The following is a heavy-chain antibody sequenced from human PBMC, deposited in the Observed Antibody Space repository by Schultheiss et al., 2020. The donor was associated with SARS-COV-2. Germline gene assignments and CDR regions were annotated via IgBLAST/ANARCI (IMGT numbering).Heavy chain of an antibody. CDR3: AHIVVVTAPRYYFDY. CDR1: GGSISSGSYY. V-gene: IGHV4-61*02. Sequence: SQTLSLTCTVSGGSISSGSYYWSWIRQPAGKGLEWIGRFFTTGYTKYNPSLKSRVTISVDTSKNQFSLKLSSVTAADTAVYYCAHIVVVTAPRYYFDYWGQGTLVTVSS. J-gene: IGHJ4*02. D-gene: IGHD2-21*02. CDR2: FFTTGYT.